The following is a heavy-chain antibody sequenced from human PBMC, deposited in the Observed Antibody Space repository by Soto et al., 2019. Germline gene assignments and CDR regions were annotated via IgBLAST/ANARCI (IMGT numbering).Heavy chain of an antibody. CDR3: AREVDTAMVQYYYDGMDV. D-gene: IGHD5-18*01. Sequence: QVQLVQSGAEVKKPGSSVKVSCKASGGTFSSYAISWVRQAPGQGLEWMGGIIPIFGTANYAQKFQGRVTITADESTSKAYMELSSLRSEDTAVYYCAREVDTAMVQYYYDGMDVWGQGTTVTVSS. J-gene: IGHJ6*02. CDR2: IIPIFGTA. CDR1: GGTFSSYA. V-gene: IGHV1-69*12.